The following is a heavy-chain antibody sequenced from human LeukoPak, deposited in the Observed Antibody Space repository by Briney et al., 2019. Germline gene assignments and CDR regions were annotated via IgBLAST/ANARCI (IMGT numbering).Heavy chain of an antibody. CDR1: GFTFSSYG. CDR2: IRYDGSNK. V-gene: IGHV3-30*02. J-gene: IGHJ4*02. CDR3: AKAGNRGMTTALDY. D-gene: IGHD4-11*01. Sequence: GRSLRLSCAASGFTFSSYGMHWVRQAPGKGLEWVAFIRYDGSNKYYADSVKGRFTISRDNSKNTLYLQMNSLRAEDTAVYYCAKAGNRGMTTALDYWGQGTLVTVSS.